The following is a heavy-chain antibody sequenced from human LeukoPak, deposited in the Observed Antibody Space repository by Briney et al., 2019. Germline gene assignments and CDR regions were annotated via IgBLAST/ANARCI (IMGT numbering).Heavy chain of an antibody. Sequence: ASVTVSSKASRHTFTVWHIHWVRPAPGQGRDWMGWINPNRGGTNYPQHSQGRVTMTSDTTVNTLYGELLSLRYADTAMYYCAMIFGGRWYLLFDPWGGGTLVTVSS. V-gene: IGHV1-2*02. J-gene: IGHJ5*02. CDR2: INPNRGGT. CDR1: RHTFTVWH. CDR3: AMIFGGRWYLLFDP. D-gene: IGHD6-13*01.